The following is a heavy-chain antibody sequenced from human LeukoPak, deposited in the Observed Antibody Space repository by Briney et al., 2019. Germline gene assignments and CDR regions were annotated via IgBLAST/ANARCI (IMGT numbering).Heavy chain of an antibody. CDR3: ARHDCSSTSCYYYYGMDV. D-gene: IGHD2-2*01. CDR1: GGSISSSSHY. J-gene: IGHJ6*02. CDR2: IYYSGST. Sequence: SETLSLTCTVSGGSISSSSHYWGWIRQPPGKGPEWIGTIYYSGSTYYNPPLKSRVTISVDTSKNQFSLKLSSVTATDRAVYYCARHDCSSTSCYYYYGMDVWGQGTTVTVSS. V-gene: IGHV4-39*01.